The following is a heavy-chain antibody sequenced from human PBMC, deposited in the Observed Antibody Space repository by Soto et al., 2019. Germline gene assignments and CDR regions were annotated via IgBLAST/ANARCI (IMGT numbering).Heavy chain of an antibody. V-gene: IGHV4-59*01. CDR3: ARVSSSSSPYFDY. CDR1: GVSITSYF. Sequence: SETLSLTCTVSGVSITSYFWSWIRQTPGKGLDWIGSISFSGATYSNPSLKGRAALSVDTSENHLSLTLNSVTSADTAVYFCARVSSSSSPYFDYWGQGTLVTVSS. J-gene: IGHJ4*02. CDR2: ISFSGAT. D-gene: IGHD6-6*01.